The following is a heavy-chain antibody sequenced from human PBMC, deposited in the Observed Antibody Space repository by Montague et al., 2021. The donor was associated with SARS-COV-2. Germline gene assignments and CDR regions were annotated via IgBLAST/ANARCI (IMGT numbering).Heavy chain of an antibody. Sequence: SETLSLTCTVTGGPISGSSDYWGWIRQSPGKGLDWIASVDYSGNTYYSPSLKSRPTISVDTSKNQFSLKLNSVTAADTALYYCARRKYSYGWGDWGQGTLVTVSS. CDR2: VDYSGNT. CDR3: ARRKYSYGWGD. V-gene: IGHV4-39*01. CDR1: GGPISGSSDY. D-gene: IGHD5-18*01. J-gene: IGHJ4*02.